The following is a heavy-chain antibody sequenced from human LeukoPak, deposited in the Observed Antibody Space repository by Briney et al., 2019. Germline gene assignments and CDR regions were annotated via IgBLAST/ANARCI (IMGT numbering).Heavy chain of an antibody. D-gene: IGHD1-26*01. J-gene: IGHJ4*02. CDR2: MNPNSGNT. V-gene: IGHV1-8*02. Sequence: ASVKVSCKASGYTFTGYYMHWVRQATGQGLEWMGWMNPNSGNTGYAQKFQGRVTMTRNTSISTAYMELSSLRSEDTAVYYCARALRIVGATTLSGYWGQGTLVTVSS. CDR1: GYTFTGYY. CDR3: ARALRIVGATTLSGY.